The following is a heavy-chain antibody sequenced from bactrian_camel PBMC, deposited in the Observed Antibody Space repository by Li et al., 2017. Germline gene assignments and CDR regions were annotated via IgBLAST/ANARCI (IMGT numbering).Heavy chain of an antibody. J-gene: IGHJ4*01. D-gene: IGHD2*01. Sequence: QVQLVESGGGSVQAGGSLRPSCTAYGFTFDDSDMNWHRQAPGNECERVSTIRFDRSTYYKDSVKGRFTISQDKTKNTVYLQMDNLKPEDTAVYYCAADSWESWGGCDGGYGHGTQVTVS. CDR1: GFTFDDSD. CDR2: TIRFDRST. V-gene: IGHV3S63*01.